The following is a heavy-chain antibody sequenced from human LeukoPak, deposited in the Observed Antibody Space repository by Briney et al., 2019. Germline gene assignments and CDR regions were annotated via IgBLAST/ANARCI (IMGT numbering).Heavy chain of an antibody. D-gene: IGHD6-13*01. V-gene: IGHV4-61*08. CDR1: GGSVTRGANY. CDR3: AGGFEGIEDNYYGTDV. CDR2: LDYSGST. J-gene: IGHJ6*02. Sequence: SETLSLTCTLSGGSVTRGANYWNWIRQPPGKGLEWIGYLDYSGSTNYTPSLKSRVTISLDTSRNEFSLRLTSVTAADAAVYYCAGGFEGIEDNYYGTDVWGQGTTVIVSS.